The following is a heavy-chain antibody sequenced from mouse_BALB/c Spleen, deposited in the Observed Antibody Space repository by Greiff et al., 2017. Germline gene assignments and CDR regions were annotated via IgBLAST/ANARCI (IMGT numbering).Heavy chain of an antibody. D-gene: IGHD1-1*01. J-gene: IGHJ2*01. CDR3: AREGITTGLDY. Sequence: EVKLVESGGGLVKPGGSLKLSCAASGFTFSSYAMSWVRQTPEKRLEWVASISSGGSTYYPDSVKGRFTISRDNARNILYLQMSSLRSEDTAMYYCAREGITTGLDYWGQGTTLTVSS. CDR1: GFTFSSYA. CDR2: ISSGGST. V-gene: IGHV5-6-5*01.